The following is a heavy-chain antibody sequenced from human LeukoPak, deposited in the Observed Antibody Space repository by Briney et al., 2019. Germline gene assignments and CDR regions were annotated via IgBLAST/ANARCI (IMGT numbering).Heavy chain of an antibody. CDR2: INQDGSEK. J-gene: IGHJ3*01. D-gene: IGHD3-10*01. Sequence: QPGGSLTLSCAASGFTFTNYWMTWVRQAPGKGLEWVANINQDGSEKNYVDSVKGRFTISRDNAENSLCLRLHSLITEDTALYYCARDTSPQIYASGSYFYWDAFDFWGQGTMVTVSS. CDR3: ARDTSPQIYASGSYFYWDAFDF. CDR1: GFTFTNYW. V-gene: IGHV3-7*01.